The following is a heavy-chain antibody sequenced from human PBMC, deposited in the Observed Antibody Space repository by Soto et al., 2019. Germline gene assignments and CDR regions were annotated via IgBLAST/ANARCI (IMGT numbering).Heavy chain of an antibody. V-gene: IGHV4-61*01. D-gene: IGHD5-12*01. CDR2: VNFSGGT. CDR1: GGSVSGGSYQ. CDR3: ARDNMATFDYHYYGMDV. Sequence: QVQLQESGPGLAKPSETLSLTCSVSGGSVSGGSYQWTWIRQAPGKGLEWIGYVNFSGGTNYNPSLESRVTISIDTSRDQFSLKLTSLTAADTAVDFCARDNMATFDYHYYGMDVWGQGTTVTVSS. J-gene: IGHJ6*02.